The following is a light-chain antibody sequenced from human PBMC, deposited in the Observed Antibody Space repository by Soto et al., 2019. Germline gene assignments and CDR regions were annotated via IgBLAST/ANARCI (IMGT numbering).Light chain of an antibody. CDR3: QSYNRAPFT. CDR2: SAT. CDR1: QGITTY. Sequence: DIQLTQSPSSLSASVGDRVTITCRASQGITTYLAWYQQKPGKVPKILVHSATTLHAGVPSRFSGGGSGTRFTLTISGIQTEDFATYYCQSYNRAPFTFGGGTKVE. J-gene: IGKJ4*01. V-gene: IGKV1-27*01.